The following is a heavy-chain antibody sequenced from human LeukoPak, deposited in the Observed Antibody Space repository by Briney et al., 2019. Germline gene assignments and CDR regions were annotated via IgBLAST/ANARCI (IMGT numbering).Heavy chain of an antibody. CDR1: SGAIRSHY. V-gene: IGHV4-4*07. CDR2: IYSSGYT. CDR3: ARGEHSVDS. Sequence: PSETLSLTCTVSSGAIRSHYWNWIRQPAGKGLEWIGRIYSSGYTNDNPFLKSRITMSVDMFKNQFSLRLNSVTAADTAVYYCARGEHSVDSWGQGMLVTVSS. D-gene: IGHD1/OR15-1a*01. J-gene: IGHJ4*02.